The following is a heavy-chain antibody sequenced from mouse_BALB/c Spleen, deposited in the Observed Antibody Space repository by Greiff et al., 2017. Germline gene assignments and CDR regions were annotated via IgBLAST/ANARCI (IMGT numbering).Heavy chain of an antibody. D-gene: IGHD1-1*01. CDR3: TRVYGSSSYWYFDV. V-gene: IGHV5-6-4*01. J-gene: IGHJ1*01. CDR2: ISSGGSYT. CDR1: GFTFSSYT. Sequence: VMLVESGGGLVKPGGSLKLSCAASGFTFSSYTMSWVRQTPEKRLEWVATISSGGSYTYYPDSVKGRFTISRDNAKNTLYLQMSSLKSEDTAVYYCTRVYGSSSYWYFDVWGAGTTVTVSS.